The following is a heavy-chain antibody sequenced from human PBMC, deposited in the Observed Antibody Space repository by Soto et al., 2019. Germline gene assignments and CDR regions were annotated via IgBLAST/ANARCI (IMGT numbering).Heavy chain of an antibody. V-gene: IGHV3-7*01. Sequence: EVQLVESGGGLVQPGGSLRLSCAASGFTFSSYWMSWVRQAPGKGLEWVANIKQDGSEKYYVDSVKGRFTISRDNAKDSLYLQMNSLRDEDTAVYYCAREPYGDYGRDWYFDLWGRGTLVTVSS. CDR1: GFTFSSYW. D-gene: IGHD4-17*01. CDR2: IKQDGSEK. J-gene: IGHJ2*01. CDR3: AREPYGDYGRDWYFDL.